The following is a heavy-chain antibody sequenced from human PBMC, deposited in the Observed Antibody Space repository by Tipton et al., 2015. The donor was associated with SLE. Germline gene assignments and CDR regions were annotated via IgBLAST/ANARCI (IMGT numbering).Heavy chain of an antibody. CDR2: IYYSGST. D-gene: IGHD6-13*01. CDR1: GGSISSSSYY. J-gene: IGHJ4*02. CDR3: ARVGDEAAAGLGY. V-gene: IGHV4-39*07. Sequence: TLSLTCTVSGGSISSSSYYWGWIRQPPGKGLEGIGSIYYSGSTYYNPSLKSRVTKSVNTTKNQFSRKLSSVTAADTAVYYCARVGDEAAAGLGYWGQGTLVTVSS.